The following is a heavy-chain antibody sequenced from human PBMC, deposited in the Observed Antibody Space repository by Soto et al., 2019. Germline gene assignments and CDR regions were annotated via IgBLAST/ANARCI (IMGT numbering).Heavy chain of an antibody. D-gene: IGHD2-15*01. CDR1: GYTFTTYG. J-gene: IGHJ4*01. CDR3: AREREYSHTDANSDY. Sequence: ASVKVSCKTSGYTFTTYGIIWVRQVPGQGLEWMGWISGYNGFAKYAQTLQDRVTMSTDTSTGTAYLELRSLTSDDTAFYYCAREREYSHTDANSDYWGQGNRVT. V-gene: IGHV1-18*01. CDR2: ISGYNGFA.